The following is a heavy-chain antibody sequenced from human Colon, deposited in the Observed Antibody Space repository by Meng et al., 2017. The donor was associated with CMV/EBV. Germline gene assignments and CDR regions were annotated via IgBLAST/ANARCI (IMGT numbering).Heavy chain of an antibody. CDR1: FTFNNYW. D-gene: IGHD3-10*01. CDR3: ARHVYYRFDY. Sequence: FTFNNYWMSWVRQAPAKGVEWVANVEGDGRREHYADSVRGRFTISRDNAKSLVFLQMNSLRVEDTAVYFCARHVYYRFDYWGQGALVTVSS. CDR2: VEGDGRRE. J-gene: IGHJ4*02. V-gene: IGHV3-7*01.